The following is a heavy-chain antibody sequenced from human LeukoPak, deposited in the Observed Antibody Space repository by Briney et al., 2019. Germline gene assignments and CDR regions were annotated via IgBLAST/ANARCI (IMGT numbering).Heavy chain of an antibody. CDR2: MWYDGSNK. J-gene: IGHJ4*02. V-gene: IGHV3-33*01. CDR1: GFTFSSYG. CDR3: ARSTRDSSGYYSGDY. Sequence: GRSLRLSCAASGFTFSSYGMHWVRQAPGKGLEWVAVMWYDGSNKYYADSVKGRFTISRDNSKNTLYLQMNSLRAEDTAVYYCARSTRDSSGYYSGDYWGQGTLVTVSS. D-gene: IGHD3-22*01.